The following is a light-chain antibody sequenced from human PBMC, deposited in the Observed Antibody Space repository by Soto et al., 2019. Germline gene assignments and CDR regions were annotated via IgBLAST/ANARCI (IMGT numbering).Light chain of an antibody. V-gene: IGLV2-14*03. J-gene: IGLJ1*01. Sequence: QSALTQPASVSGSPGQSITISCTGTSSDVGGYNYVSWYKHHPGKAPKLMIYDVSNRPSGISNRFSGSKSGNTASLTISGLQPEDEGDYYCSSYTTSNTRQIVFGTGTKVTVL. CDR1: SSDVGGYNY. CDR3: SSYTTSNTRQIV. CDR2: DVS.